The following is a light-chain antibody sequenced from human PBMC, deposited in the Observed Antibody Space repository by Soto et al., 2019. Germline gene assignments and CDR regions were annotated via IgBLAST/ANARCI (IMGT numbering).Light chain of an antibody. J-gene: IGLJ1*01. CDR2: KDS. Sequence: SYELTQPPSVSVSPGQTARITCSGDALPKQYAYWYQQKPGQAPVLVIYKDSERPSGIPERFSASSSGTTVTLTISGVQAEDEADYYCQSADSSGTYYVFGTGTKLTVL. V-gene: IGLV3-25*03. CDR1: ALPKQY. CDR3: QSADSSGTYYV.